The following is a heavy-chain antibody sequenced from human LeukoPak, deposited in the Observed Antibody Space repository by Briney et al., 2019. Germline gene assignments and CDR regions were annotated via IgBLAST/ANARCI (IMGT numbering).Heavy chain of an antibody. D-gene: IGHD3-3*01. CDR2: IYYSGCN. CDR1: GGSISSYY. CDR3: ARGSRTLLRFLEWSVLFDP. V-gene: IGHV4-59*01. Sequence: SETLSLTCTFSGGSISSYYWSWVRQPPGRGLEGVGYIYYSGCNNYNTSLKSRVTISVDTSKNQYSLKLSSVTAADTAVYYCARGSRTLLRFLEWSVLFDPWGQGTLVTVSS. J-gene: IGHJ5*02.